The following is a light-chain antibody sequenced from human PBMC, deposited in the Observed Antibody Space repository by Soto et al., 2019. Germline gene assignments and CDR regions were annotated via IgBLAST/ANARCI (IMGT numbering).Light chain of an antibody. J-gene: IGKJ5*01. V-gene: IGKV1-5*01. CDR2: DSS. CDR1: QSISSW. CDR3: QQFNSYPIT. Sequence: DIQMTQSPSTLSASVGDRVTITCRASQSISSWLAWYQQKPGKAPKLLIYDSSSLESGVPSRFSGSGSGTDFTLTIGGLQPDDFATYYCQQFNSYPITFGQGTRLEIK.